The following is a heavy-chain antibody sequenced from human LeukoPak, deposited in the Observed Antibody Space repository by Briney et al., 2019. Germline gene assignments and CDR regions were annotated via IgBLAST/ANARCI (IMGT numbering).Heavy chain of an antibody. CDR1: GGTFSSYA. J-gene: IGHJ6*04. CDR3: ARGGRGDCSGGSCYLAYYYYYGMDV. D-gene: IGHD2-15*01. Sequence: ASVKVSCKASGGTFSSYAISWVRQAPGQGLEWMGGIIPIFGTANYAQKFQGRVTITADESTSTAYMELSSLRSEDTAVYYCARGGRGDCSGGSCYLAYYYYYGMDVWGKGTTVTVS. V-gene: IGHV1-69*13. CDR2: IIPIFGTA.